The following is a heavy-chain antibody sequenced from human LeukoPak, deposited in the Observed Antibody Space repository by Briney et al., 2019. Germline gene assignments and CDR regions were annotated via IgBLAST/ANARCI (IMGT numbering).Heavy chain of an antibody. CDR3: AKEGRAMDV. CDR2: ISWNSGTI. Sequence: PGGSLRLSCAASGFTFSSYSMNWVRQAPGKGLEWVSGISWNSGTIGYADSVKGRFTISRDNAKNSLYLQMNSLRAEDTALYYCAKEGRAMDVWGKGTTVTISS. V-gene: IGHV3-9*01. J-gene: IGHJ6*03. CDR1: GFTFSSYS.